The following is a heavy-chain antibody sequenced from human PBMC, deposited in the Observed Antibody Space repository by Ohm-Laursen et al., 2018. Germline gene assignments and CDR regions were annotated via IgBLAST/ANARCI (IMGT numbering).Heavy chain of an antibody. Sequence: GSLRLSCTASGFTFSSYAMSWVRQAPGKGLEWVSAISGSGGNTYYADSVKGRFTISRDNSKNTLYLQMNSLRAEDTAVYYCAKRDVSNYHCFDSWGQGTLVTVSS. CDR1: GFTFSSYA. CDR2: ISGSGGNT. V-gene: IGHV3-23*01. CDR3: AKRDVSNYHCFDS. D-gene: IGHD4-11*01. J-gene: IGHJ4*02.